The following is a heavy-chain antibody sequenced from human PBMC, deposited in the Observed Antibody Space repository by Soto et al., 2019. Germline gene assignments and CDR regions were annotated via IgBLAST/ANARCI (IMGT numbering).Heavy chain of an antibody. CDR3: ATRPHHSERDSYFGVFDY. V-gene: IGHV3-7*01. Sequence: GGSLRLSCAASGFTFSNNWMSWVRQAPGKGLEWVAKIKQGGSERYYVDSVKGRFTISRDNAKSSLYLQMSSLRAEDTAVYYCATRPHHSERDSYFGVFDYWGQGALVTVSS. J-gene: IGHJ4*02. CDR2: IKQGGSER. D-gene: IGHD3-10*01. CDR1: GFTFSNNW.